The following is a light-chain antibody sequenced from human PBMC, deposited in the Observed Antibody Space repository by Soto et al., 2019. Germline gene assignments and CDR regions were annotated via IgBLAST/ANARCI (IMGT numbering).Light chain of an antibody. Sequence: PGERATLSCRARQSVDSSDLAWYQQKAGQAPRLLLYGASSRATGIPDRFSGSGSGTDFTLTISRLEPEDFAVYYCQLYGTFGQGTRLEI. J-gene: IGKJ5*01. CDR1: QSVDSSD. CDR2: GAS. V-gene: IGKV3-20*01. CDR3: QLYGT.